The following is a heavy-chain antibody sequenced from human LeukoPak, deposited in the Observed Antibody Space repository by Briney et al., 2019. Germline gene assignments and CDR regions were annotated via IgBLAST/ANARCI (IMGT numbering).Heavy chain of an antibody. J-gene: IGHJ4*02. CDR3: ARSRGVTHFDY. V-gene: IGHV4-30-2*01. D-gene: IGHD2-21*02. Sequence: SQTLSLTCAVSGGSIGSGGYSWSWIRQPPGKGLEWIGYIYHSGSTYYNPSLKSRVTISVDRSKNQFSLKLSSVTAADTAVYYCARSRGVTHFDYWGQGTLVTVSS. CDR1: GGSIGSGGYS. CDR2: IYHSGST.